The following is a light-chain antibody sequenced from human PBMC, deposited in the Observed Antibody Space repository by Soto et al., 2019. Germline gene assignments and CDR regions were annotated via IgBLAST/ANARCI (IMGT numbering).Light chain of an antibody. CDR1: QSISSW. V-gene: IGKV1-5*01. J-gene: IGKJ1*01. Sequence: DSQITQAPSTLSAYVGDRVTIACRASQSISSWLAWYQQKPGKAPKLLIYDASSLESGVPSRFSGSGSGTEFTLTISSLQPDDFATYYCQQYNSYSRTFGQGTKVDIK. CDR3: QQYNSYSRT. CDR2: DAS.